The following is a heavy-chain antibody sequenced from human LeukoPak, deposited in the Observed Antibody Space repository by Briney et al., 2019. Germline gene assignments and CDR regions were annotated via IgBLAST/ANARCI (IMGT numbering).Heavy chain of an antibody. J-gene: IGHJ3*02. CDR3: ARDQSAPVLVPAAIADAFDI. Sequence: GASVKVSCKASGYTFTGYYMHWVRQAPGQGLEWMGWINPNSGGTNYAQKFQGRVTMTRDTSISTAYMELSRLRSDDTAVYYCARDQSAPVLVPAAIADAFDIWGQGTMVTVSS. D-gene: IGHD2-2*02. CDR1: GYTFTGYY. V-gene: IGHV1-2*02. CDR2: INPNSGGT.